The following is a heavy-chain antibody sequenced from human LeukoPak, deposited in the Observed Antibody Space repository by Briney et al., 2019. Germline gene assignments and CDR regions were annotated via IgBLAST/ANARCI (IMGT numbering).Heavy chain of an antibody. V-gene: IGHV1-69*04. CDR1: GGTFSSYA. CDR2: IIPILGIA. Sequence: GASVKVSCKXSGGTFSSYAISWVRQAPGQGLEWMGRIIPILGIANYSQKFQGRVTITADKSTSTAYMELSSLRSEDTAVYYCARARRGRYCSSTSCSRWFDPWGQGTLVTVSS. D-gene: IGHD2-2*01. J-gene: IGHJ5*02. CDR3: ARARRGRYCSSTSCSRWFDP.